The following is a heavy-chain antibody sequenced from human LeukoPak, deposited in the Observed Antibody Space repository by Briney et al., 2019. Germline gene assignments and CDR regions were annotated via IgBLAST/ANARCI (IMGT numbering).Heavy chain of an antibody. Sequence: SETLSLTCAVYGGSFSGYYWSWIRQPPGKGLEWIGEINHSGSTNYNPSLKSRVTISVDTSKNQFSLKLSSVTAADTAVYYCARSPATSGWYGYWGQGTLVTVSS. V-gene: IGHV4-34*01. D-gene: IGHD6-19*01. CDR3: ARSPATSGWYGY. CDR2: INHSGST. CDR1: GGSFSGYY. J-gene: IGHJ4*02.